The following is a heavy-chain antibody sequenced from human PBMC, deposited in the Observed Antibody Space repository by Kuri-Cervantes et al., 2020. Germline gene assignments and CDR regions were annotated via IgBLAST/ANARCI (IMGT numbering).Heavy chain of an antibody. J-gene: IGHJ6*02. CDR1: GYTFTSHD. CDR2: INPDSGGA. V-gene: IGHV1-2*02. CDR3: ARGVKSSVWWSMDV. D-gene: IGHD6-19*01. Sequence: ASVKVSCKASGYTFTSHDINWVRQAPGQGLEWMGWINPDSGGANYAQKFQGRVTMTRDTSISTAYMELSRPRSDDTAVYYCARGVKSSVWWSMDVWGQGTTVTVSS.